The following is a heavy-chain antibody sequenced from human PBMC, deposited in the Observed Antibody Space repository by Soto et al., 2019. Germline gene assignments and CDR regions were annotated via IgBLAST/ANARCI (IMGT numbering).Heavy chain of an antibody. CDR3: ARHPTRTDGFLVDY. D-gene: IGHD3-10*01. Sequence: PGESLKISCEGSGYSFSTYWIGWVRQMPGKGLEWMGIIYPGNSDTRYSPSFQGQVTFSADKSINTAYLQWSSLKASDTAIYYCARHPTRTDGFLVDYWGQGTQVTVS. J-gene: IGHJ4*02. CDR2: IYPGNSDT. V-gene: IGHV5-51*01. CDR1: GYSFSTYW.